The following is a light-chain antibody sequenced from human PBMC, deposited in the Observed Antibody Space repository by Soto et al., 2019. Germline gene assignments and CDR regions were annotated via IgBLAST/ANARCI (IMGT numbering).Light chain of an antibody. V-gene: IGLV1-40*01. Sequence: QAVVTQPPSASRAPGQRVTISCTGSSSNIGAGYDVHWYQQLPGTAPKLLIYGNSNRPSGVPDRFSGSKSGTSASLAITGLQAEDEAHYYCQSYDSSLSGYVFGTGTKLTVL. CDR2: GNS. CDR3: QSYDSSLSGYV. J-gene: IGLJ1*01. CDR1: SSNIGAGYD.